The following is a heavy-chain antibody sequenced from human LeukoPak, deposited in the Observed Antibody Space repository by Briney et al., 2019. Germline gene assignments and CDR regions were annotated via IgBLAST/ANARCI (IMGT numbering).Heavy chain of an antibody. CDR2: IDTRGST. V-gene: IGHV3-23*01. J-gene: IGHJ4*02. D-gene: IGHD5-12*01. CDR1: GFTFSSYA. CDR3: AKKASIVAAIPGNYFDY. Sequence: PGGSLRLSGAASGFTFSSYAMTWVRRAPGNGLEWVSTIDTRGSTFYPDSVKGRFTIFRDISKNTPFLQMNSLRSEDTAVYYCAKKASIVAAIPGNYFDYWGQGTLVTVSS.